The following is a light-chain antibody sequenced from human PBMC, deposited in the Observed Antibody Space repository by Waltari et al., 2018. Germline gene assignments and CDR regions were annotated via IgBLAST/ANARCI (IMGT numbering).Light chain of an antibody. V-gene: IGKV1-39*01. CDR1: QGISSY. CDR3: QQRYSTPRT. J-gene: IGKJ1*01. Sequence: DIQMTQSPPSLSASVGDRVPITCRASQGISSYLSWYQQKPGKAPNLLIYAASSLQSGVQSRFSGSGSGTDFTLTISSLQPEDFATYYCQQRYSTPRTFGQGTRVEIK. CDR2: AAS.